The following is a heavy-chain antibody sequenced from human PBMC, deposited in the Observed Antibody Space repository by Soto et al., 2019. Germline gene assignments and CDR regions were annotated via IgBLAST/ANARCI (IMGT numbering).Heavy chain of an antibody. Sequence: EVQLLESGGGLVQPGGSLRLSCAASLFTFSSYAMSWVRQAPGKGLEWVSVISGSGDRIYYADSVKGWFTISRDNSKNTLYLQMNRLRAEETAIYYCAKDYGAVAEKWGQGALVTVSS. CDR2: ISGSGDRI. V-gene: IGHV3-23*01. D-gene: IGHD6-19*01. CDR1: LFTFSSYA. J-gene: IGHJ4*02. CDR3: AKDYGAVAEK.